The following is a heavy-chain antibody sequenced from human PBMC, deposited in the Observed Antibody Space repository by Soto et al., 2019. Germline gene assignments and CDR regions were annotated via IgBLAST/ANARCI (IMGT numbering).Heavy chain of an antibody. J-gene: IGHJ5*02. CDR2: INAGNGNT. CDR3: ARGSMVYAIGWFDP. V-gene: IGHV1-3*01. D-gene: IGHD2-8*01. Sequence: ASVKVSCKASGYTFTSYAMHWVRQAPGQRLEWMGWINAGNGNTKYSQKFQGRVTITRDTSASTAYMELSSLRSEDTAVYYCARGSMVYAIGWFDPWGQGTLVTVSS. CDR1: GYTFTSYA.